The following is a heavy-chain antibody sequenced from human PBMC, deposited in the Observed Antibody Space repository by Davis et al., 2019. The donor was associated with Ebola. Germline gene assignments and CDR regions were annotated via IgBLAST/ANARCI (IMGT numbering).Heavy chain of an antibody. V-gene: IGHV1-46*01. Sequence: ASVKVSCKASGYTFTSYYMHWVRQAPGQGLEWMGIINPSGGSTSYAQKFQGRVTMTRDTSTSTVYMELSSLRSEDTAVYYCARDAPYSSSWYRWFDPWGQGTLVTASS. D-gene: IGHD6-13*01. CDR1: GYTFTSYY. CDR2: INPSGGST. J-gene: IGHJ5*02. CDR3: ARDAPYSSSWYRWFDP.